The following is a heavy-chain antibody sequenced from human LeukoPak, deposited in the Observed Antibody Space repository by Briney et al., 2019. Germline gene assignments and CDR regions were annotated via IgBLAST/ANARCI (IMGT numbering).Heavy chain of an antibody. Sequence: PSETLALTCTVSGDSIRSYYWSWIRQPAGKGLEWIGRIYTSGSTNYNPSLKSRVTMSVDTSKNQFSLKLSSVTAADTAVYYCARGDWGSGSSFFNWFDPWGQGTLVTVSS. CDR2: IYTSGST. V-gene: IGHV4-4*07. J-gene: IGHJ5*02. D-gene: IGHD3-10*01. CDR3: ARGDWGSGSSFFNWFDP. CDR1: GDSIRSYY.